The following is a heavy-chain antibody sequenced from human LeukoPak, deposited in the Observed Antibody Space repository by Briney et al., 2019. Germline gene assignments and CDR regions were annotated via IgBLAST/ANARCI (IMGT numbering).Heavy chain of an antibody. Sequence: ASVKVSCKTSGYTFTSHDISWVRQAPGQGLEWMGWSSGYSGNTNHAQKFQGRVTMTTDTSTSTAYMELGSLRPDDTAVYYCARGAVSTHGFDYWGQGTLVTVSS. CDR2: SSGYSGNT. D-gene: IGHD5/OR15-5a*01. CDR1: GYTFTSHD. J-gene: IGHJ4*02. V-gene: IGHV1-18*01. CDR3: ARGAVSTHGFDY.